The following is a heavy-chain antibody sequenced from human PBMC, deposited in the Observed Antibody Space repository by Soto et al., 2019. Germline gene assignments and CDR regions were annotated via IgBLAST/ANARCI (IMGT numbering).Heavy chain of an antibody. V-gene: IGHV3-53*01. Sequence: EVQLVESGXXXXQPGGSLRVSCEASVFSVXXXXMTWVRQAPGXGXXXXXLIDTAGKTNYAESVKGRFTISRDNAKNTLHLQMNSLRAEDTAVYYCARGATYYDFWSGYYTSYTYYGMDVWGQGTTVTVSS. CDR3: ARGATYYDFWSGYYTSYTYYGMDV. D-gene: IGHD3-3*01. CDR1: VFSVXXXX. CDR2: IDTAGKT. J-gene: IGHJ6*02.